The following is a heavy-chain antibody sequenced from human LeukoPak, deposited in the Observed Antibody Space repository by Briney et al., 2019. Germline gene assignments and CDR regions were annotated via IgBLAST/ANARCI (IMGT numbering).Heavy chain of an antibody. D-gene: IGHD6-13*01. CDR2: INPNSGGT. Sequence: SVKVSCKASGYTFTGYYMHWVRQAPGQGLEWMGWINPNSGGTNYAQKFQGRVTMTRDTSISTAYMELSRLRSDDTAVYYCARARIAAAGGGFDYWGQGTLVTVSS. V-gene: IGHV1-2*02. J-gene: IGHJ4*02. CDR3: ARARIAAAGGGFDY. CDR1: GYTFTGYY.